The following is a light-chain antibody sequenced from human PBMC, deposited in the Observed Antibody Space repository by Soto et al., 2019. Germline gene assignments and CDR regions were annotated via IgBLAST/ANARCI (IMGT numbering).Light chain of an antibody. Sequence: IQVTHSASTLSATVIDRVSITCRASQSISSWLAWYQQKPGKAPKLLIYAASTLQSGVPSRFSGSGSGTDFTLTISSLQPEDFATYYSQQLNSYPLTFGGGTMVDVK. CDR3: QQLNSYPLT. V-gene: IGKV1-5*01. J-gene: IGKJ4*01. CDR1: QSISSW. CDR2: AAS.